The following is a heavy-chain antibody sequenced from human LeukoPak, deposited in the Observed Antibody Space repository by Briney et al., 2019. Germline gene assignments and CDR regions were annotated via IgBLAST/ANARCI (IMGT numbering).Heavy chain of an antibody. CDR2: IYSGGST. J-gene: IGHJ6*02. CDR1: GFTVSSTY. Sequence: PGGSLKLSCAASGFTVSSTYMSWVREAPGKGLEWVSVIYSGGSTYYADSVKGRFTISRDNSKNTLYLQMNSLRAEDTAVYYCARSAGEYYYYGMDVWGQGTTVTVSS. D-gene: IGHD7-27*01. V-gene: IGHV3-66*01. CDR3: ARSAGEYYYYGMDV.